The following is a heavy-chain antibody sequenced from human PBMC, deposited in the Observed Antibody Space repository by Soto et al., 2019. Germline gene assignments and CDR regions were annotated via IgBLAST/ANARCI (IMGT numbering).Heavy chain of an antibody. CDR1: GGSFSGYC. Sequence: SETLSLTCAVYGGSFSGYCWSWIRQPPGKGLEWIGEINHSGSTNYNPSLKSRVTISVDTSKNQFSLKLSSVTAADTAVYYCARPTYYYGSGSYSPCFDPWGQGTLVTVSS. V-gene: IGHV4-34*01. J-gene: IGHJ5*02. D-gene: IGHD3-10*01. CDR3: ARPTYYYGSGSYSPCFDP. CDR2: INHSGST.